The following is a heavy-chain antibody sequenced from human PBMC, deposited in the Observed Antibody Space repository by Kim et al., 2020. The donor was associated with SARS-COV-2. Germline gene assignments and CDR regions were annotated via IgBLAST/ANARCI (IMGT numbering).Heavy chain of an antibody. Sequence: GGSLRLSCAASGFIFSNYGMHWVRQAPGKGLEWVAVIWYDGSNKYYSESVKGQITISRDNSKNTLYLQMNSVRAEDTATYYCAVAPTHSGHDPMKNSWGQGTLVTVSS. CDR1: GFIFSNYG. D-gene: IGHD5-12*01. J-gene: IGHJ4*02. CDR2: IWYDGSNK. V-gene: IGHV3-33*01. CDR3: AVAPTHSGHDPMKNS.